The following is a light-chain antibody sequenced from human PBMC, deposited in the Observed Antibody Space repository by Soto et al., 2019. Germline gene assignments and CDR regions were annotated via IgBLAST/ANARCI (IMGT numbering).Light chain of an antibody. Sequence: QSALTQPRSVSGSPGQSVTISCTGTSSDVGGYNHVSWYQQHPGKAPKLMIYDVSKRPSGVPDRFSGSKSGNTASLTISGLQAEDEADYYCCSYAGSIYVFGTGNKLTVL. J-gene: IGLJ1*01. V-gene: IGLV2-11*01. CDR1: SSDVGGYNH. CDR3: CSYAGSIYV. CDR2: DVS.